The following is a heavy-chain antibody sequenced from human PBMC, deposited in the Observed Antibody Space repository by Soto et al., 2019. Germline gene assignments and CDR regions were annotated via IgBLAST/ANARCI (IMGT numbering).Heavy chain of an antibody. CDR3: AKADKEVQWLVPNYYYGIDV. CDR1: GFTFSSYA. Sequence: PGGSLRLSCAASGFTFSSYAMSWVRQAPGKGLEWVSAISGSGGSTYYADSVKSRFTISRDNSKNTLYLQMNSLRAEDTAVYYCAKADKEVQWLVPNYYYGIDVRAQRTTDTGSS. J-gene: IGHJ6*02. D-gene: IGHD6-19*01. V-gene: IGHV3-23*01. CDR2: ISGSGGST.